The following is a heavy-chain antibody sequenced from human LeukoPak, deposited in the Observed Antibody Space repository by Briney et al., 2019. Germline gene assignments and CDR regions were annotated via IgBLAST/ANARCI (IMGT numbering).Heavy chain of an antibody. Sequence: SETLSLTCAVYGGSFSGYYWSWICQPPGKGLEWIGEINHSGSTNYNPSLKSRVTISVDTSKNQFSLKLSSVTAADTAVYYCARKKQWLVHRYFDYWGQGTLVTVSS. CDR2: INHSGST. J-gene: IGHJ4*02. CDR3: ARKKQWLVHRYFDY. CDR1: GGSFSGYY. V-gene: IGHV4-34*01. D-gene: IGHD6-19*01.